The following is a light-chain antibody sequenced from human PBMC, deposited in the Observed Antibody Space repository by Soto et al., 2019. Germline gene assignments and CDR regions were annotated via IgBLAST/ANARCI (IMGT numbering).Light chain of an antibody. Sequence: QPVLTQSPSASASLGASVKLTCTLSSGHSNYAIAWHQQQPEKVPRYLMKVNSDGSHSKGDGIPDRFSGSSSGAERYLTISSLQFEDEADYYCQTGGTGIQVFGGGTKLTVL. J-gene: IGLJ3*02. V-gene: IGLV4-69*01. CDR2: VNSDGSH. CDR1: SGHSNYA. CDR3: QTGGTGIQV.